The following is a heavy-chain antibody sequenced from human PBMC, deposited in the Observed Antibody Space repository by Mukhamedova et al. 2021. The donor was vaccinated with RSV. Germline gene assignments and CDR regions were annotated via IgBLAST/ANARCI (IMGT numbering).Heavy chain of an antibody. V-gene: IGHV3-23*01. Sequence: QSTWGGLEWVSAISGSGGSTYYADSVKGRFTISRDNSKNTLYLQMNSLRAEDTAVYYCAKRDVEGRGWLQLAGVPDLTPDFDYWGQGTLV. CDR2: ISGSGGST. D-gene: IGHD5-24*01. CDR3: AKRDVEGRGWLQLAGVPDLTPDFDY. J-gene: IGHJ4*02.